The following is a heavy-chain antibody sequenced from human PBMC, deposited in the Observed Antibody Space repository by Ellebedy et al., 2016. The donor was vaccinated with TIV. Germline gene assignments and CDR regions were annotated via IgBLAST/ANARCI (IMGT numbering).Heavy chain of an antibody. J-gene: IGHJ3*02. CDR1: GYTFTSYA. D-gene: IGHD3-22*01. CDR3: ARARITMIVVVITDAFDI. Sequence: ASVKVSCKASGYTFTSYAMHWVRQAPGQRLEWMGWINAGNGNTKYSQKFQGRVTITRDTSASTAYMELSSLRSEDTAVYYCARARITMIVVVITDAFDIWGQGTMVTVSS. CDR2: INAGNGNT. V-gene: IGHV1-3*01.